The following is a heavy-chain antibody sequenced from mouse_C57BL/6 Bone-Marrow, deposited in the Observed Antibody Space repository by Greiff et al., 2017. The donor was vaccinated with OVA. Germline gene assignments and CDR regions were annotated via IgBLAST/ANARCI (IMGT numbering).Heavy chain of an antibody. CDR1: GYAFTNYL. V-gene: IGHV1-54*01. Sequence: QVQLQQSGAELVRPGTSVKVSCKASGYAFTNYLIEWVKQRPGQGLEWIGVINPGSGGTNYNEKFKGKATLTADKSSSTAYMQLSSLTSEDSAVYFCARSRSSPFDYWGQGTTRTVSS. CDR2: INPGSGGT. J-gene: IGHJ2*01. CDR3: ARSRSSPFDY.